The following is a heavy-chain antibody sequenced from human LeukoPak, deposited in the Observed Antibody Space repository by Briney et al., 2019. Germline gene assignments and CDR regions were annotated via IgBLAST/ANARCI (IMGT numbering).Heavy chain of an antibody. CDR1: GCRFTMYG. V-gene: IGHV1-18*01. D-gene: IGHD4-23*01. Sequence: GAAVTVSYKACGCRFTMYGIRGVGQAAGQGGEGVGWISAYNGNPNSAQHLPGTVTMTTDPSTSTASMELRTLTSDDTAVYYCARCLPTTVDYYSFIAVWGTGTTVTVSS. J-gene: IGHJ6*03. CDR2: ISAYNGNP. CDR3: ARCLPTTVDYYSFIAV.